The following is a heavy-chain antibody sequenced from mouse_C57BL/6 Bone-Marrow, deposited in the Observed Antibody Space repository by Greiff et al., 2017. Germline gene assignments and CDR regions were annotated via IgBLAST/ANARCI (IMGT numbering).Heavy chain of an antibody. CDR2: IDPENGDT. D-gene: IGHD1-1*02. Sequence: VQLQQSGAALVRPGASVKLSCTASGFNIKDDYMHWVKQRPEQGLEWIGWIDPENGDTEYASKFQGKATITADTSSNTAYLQLSSLTSEDTAVYYCTTGGYYAMDYWGQGTSVTVSS. CDR3: TTGGYYAMDY. J-gene: IGHJ4*01. CDR1: GFNIKDDY. V-gene: IGHV14-4*01.